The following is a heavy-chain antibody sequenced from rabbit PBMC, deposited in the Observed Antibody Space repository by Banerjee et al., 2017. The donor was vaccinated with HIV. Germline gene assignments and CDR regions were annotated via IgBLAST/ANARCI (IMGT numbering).Heavy chain of an antibody. D-gene: IGHD8-1*01. V-gene: IGHV1S43*01. CDR3: AREAYAGSSYYTELNL. CDR1: GFDFSSSFW. CDR2: IYPPAGAA. J-gene: IGHJ4*01. Sequence: QEQLEESGGGLVKPEGSLTLTCKASGFDFSSSFWISWVRQAPGKGLEWIACIYPPAGAADYASWVNGRFTIPRSTSLNTVDLKMTSLTAADTATYFCAREAYAGSSYYTELNLWGQGTLVTVS.